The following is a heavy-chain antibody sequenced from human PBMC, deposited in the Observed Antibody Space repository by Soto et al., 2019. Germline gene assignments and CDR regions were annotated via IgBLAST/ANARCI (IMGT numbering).Heavy chain of an antibody. CDR1: GGSSRSGDQY. V-gene: IGHV4-30-4*01. Sequence: QVQLQEAGPGLVKASQTLSLTCTVSGGSSRSGDQYWSWIRQPPGEGLEWIGYIYYDGSTYYNPSLKSRVAMSLDTSTNQFSLTLSSVTTADTAVYYCARDTGSFGTDYWGQGTLVAVSS. D-gene: IGHD1-26*01. CDR2: IYYDGST. CDR3: ARDTGSFGTDY. J-gene: IGHJ4*02.